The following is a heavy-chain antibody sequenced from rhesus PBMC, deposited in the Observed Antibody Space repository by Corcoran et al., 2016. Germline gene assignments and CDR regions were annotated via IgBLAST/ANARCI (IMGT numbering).Heavy chain of an antibody. V-gene: IGHV4-99*01. CDR2: IRGSSGST. D-gene: IGHD4-23*01. J-gene: IGHJ6*01. CDR1: GYFISSVYH. Sequence: QVQLQESGPGLVKPSETLSFTCAVSGYFISSVYHWAWLRQPPGKGLEYIAYIRGSSGSTDYNPSLKSRVTISKDTSKNQFSLKLSSVTAADTAVYYCVRLEDSIFDSWGQGVVVTVSS. CDR3: VRLEDSIFDS.